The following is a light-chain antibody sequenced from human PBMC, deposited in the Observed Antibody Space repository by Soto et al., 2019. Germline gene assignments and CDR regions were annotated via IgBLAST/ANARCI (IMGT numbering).Light chain of an antibody. Sequence: QSVLTQPASVSGSPGQSITISCTGTSSDVGGYNYVSWYQHHPGKAPKLMIYEVTNRPSGISNRFSGSKSGNTASLTISGLQAEDEADYYCSSYTYSATLVVFGGGTKLTVL. V-gene: IGLV2-14*01. CDR1: SSDVGGYNY. J-gene: IGLJ2*01. CDR2: EVT. CDR3: SSYTYSATLVV.